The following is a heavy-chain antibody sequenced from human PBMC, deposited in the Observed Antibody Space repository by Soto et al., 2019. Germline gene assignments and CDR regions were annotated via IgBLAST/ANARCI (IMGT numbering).Heavy chain of an antibody. CDR3: ARVAAARYDFDY. D-gene: IGHD6-13*01. CDR2: TRNKANSYTT. CDR1: GFTFSDHY. Sequence: EVQLVESGGGLVQPGGSLRLSCAASGFTFSDHYMDWVRQAPGKGLEWVGRTRNKANSYTTEYATSVKGRITISRDKSKNSLFLQMNSLKTEDTAVYYCARVAAARYDFDYWRQGSLVTVSS. V-gene: IGHV3-72*01. J-gene: IGHJ4*02.